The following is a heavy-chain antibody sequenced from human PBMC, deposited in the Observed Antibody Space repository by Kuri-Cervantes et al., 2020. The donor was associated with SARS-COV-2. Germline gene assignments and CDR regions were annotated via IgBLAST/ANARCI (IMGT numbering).Heavy chain of an antibody. J-gene: IGHJ6*02. CDR2: IDWDDDK. CDR3: ARMGGGGYYYYGMDV. V-gene: IGHV2-70*01. Sequence: LRLSCTVSGGSISSSSYYWGWIRQPPGKGLEWLALIDWDDDKYYSTSLKTRLTISKDTSKNQVVLTMTNMDPVDTATYYCARMGGGGYYYYGMDVWGQGTTVTVSS. D-gene: IGHD4-23*01. CDR1: GGSISSSSYY.